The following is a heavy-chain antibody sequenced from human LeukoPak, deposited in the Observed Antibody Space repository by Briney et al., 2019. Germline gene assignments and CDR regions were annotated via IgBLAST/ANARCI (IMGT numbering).Heavy chain of an antibody. CDR3: ARDLGYCSGGSCYSFFDY. CDR2: ISAYNGNT. Sequence: ASVKVSCKASGYTFTSYGISWVRQAPGQGLEWMGWISAYNGNTNYAQKLQGRVTMTTDTSTSTAYMELRSLGSDDTAVYYCARDLGYCSGGSCYSFFDYWGQGTLVTVSS. J-gene: IGHJ4*02. CDR1: GYTFTSYG. D-gene: IGHD2-15*01. V-gene: IGHV1-18*01.